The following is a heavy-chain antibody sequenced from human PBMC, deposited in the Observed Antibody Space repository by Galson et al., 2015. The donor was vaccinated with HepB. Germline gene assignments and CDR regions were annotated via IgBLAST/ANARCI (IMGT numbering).Heavy chain of an antibody. J-gene: IGHJ4*02. CDR2: ISYDGSNK. D-gene: IGHD3-16*02. CDR1: GFTFSSYG. CDR3: AKGPDYVWGSYRLGQGDY. V-gene: IGHV3-30*18. Sequence: SLRLSCAASGFTFSSYGMHWVRQAPGKGLEWVAVISYDGSNKYYADSVKGRFTISRDNSKNTLYLQMNSLRAEDTAVYYCAKGPDYVWGSYRLGQGDYWGQGTLVTVSS.